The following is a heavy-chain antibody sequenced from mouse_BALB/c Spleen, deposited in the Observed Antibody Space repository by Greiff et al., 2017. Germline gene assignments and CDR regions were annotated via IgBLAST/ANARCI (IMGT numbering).Heavy chain of an antibody. J-gene: IGHJ2*01. CDR3: ARESGNYAFDY. Sequence: VQLKESGPGLVKPSQSLSLTCSVTGYSITSGYYWNWIRQFPGNKLEWMGYISYDGSNNYNPSLKNRISITRDTSKNQFFLKLNSVTTEDTATYYCARESGNYAFDYWGQGTTLTVSS. CDR2: ISYDGSN. V-gene: IGHV3-6*02. CDR1: GYSITSGYY. D-gene: IGHD2-1*01.